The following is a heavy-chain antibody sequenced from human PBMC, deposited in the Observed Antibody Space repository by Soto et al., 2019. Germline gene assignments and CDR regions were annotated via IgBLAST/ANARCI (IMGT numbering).Heavy chain of an antibody. CDR2: ISFDGDNK. Sequence: PGGVLTLSYEASTLGLRRLAIYWVRRAPCKVLEWVAVISFDGDNKYYADSVKGRFTISRDNSRNTVYLQMNSLRHDDTAVYHCVKDLYDYNYMYYFDFWGQGNLVTGSS. D-gene: IGHD4-4*01. CDR1: TLGLRRLA. V-gene: IGHV3-30*18. CDR3: VKDLYDYNYMYYFDF. J-gene: IGHJ4*02.